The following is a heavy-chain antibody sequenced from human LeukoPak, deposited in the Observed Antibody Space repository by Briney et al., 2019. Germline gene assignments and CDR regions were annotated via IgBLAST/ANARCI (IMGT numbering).Heavy chain of an antibody. CDR2: IYSGGST. CDR3: ARVFKWLVPYYYYYYMDV. V-gene: IGHV3-66*01. J-gene: IGHJ6*03. Sequence: PGGSLRLSCAASGFTASSNYMSWVRQAPGKGLEWVSVIYSGGSTYYADSVKGRFTISRDNSKNTLYLQMNSLRAEDTAVYYCARVFKWLVPYYYYYYMDVWGKGTTVTISS. D-gene: IGHD6-19*01. CDR1: GFTASSNY.